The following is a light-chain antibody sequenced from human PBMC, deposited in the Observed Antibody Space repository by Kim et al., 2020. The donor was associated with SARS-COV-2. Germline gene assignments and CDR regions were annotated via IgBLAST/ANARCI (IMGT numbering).Light chain of an antibody. CDR1: NSNIGVNT. Sequence: QSVLTQPPSASGTPGQRVTISCSGSNSNIGVNTVNWYQQFPATAPKLLIYRNNQRPSGVPDRFSGSKSGTSASLALSGLLSEDEADYYCATWDDSLNAWVFGGGTQLTV. J-gene: IGLJ3*02. CDR2: RNN. V-gene: IGLV1-44*01. CDR3: ATWDDSLNAWV.